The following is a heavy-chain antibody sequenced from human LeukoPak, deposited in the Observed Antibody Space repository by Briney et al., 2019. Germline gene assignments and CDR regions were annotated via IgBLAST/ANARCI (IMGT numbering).Heavy chain of an antibody. D-gene: IGHD1-20*01. V-gene: IGHV3-23*01. J-gene: IGHJ3*02. CDR2: IGGSGDTT. Sequence: PGGSLRLSCAASGFTFGNYAMSWVRQAPGKGLGWVSVIGGSGDTTLYADSVKGRFTVSRDNSQSTLYLQMNSLRAEDTAVYYCAKDHVTGTWVAFDIWGQGTMVTVSS. CDR3: AKDHVTGTWVAFDI. CDR1: GFTFGNYA.